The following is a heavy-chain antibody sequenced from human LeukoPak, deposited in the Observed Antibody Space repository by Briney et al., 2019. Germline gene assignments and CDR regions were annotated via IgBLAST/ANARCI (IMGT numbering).Heavy chain of an antibody. Sequence: SETLSLTCTVSGGSISSSTYYWGWIRPPPGKGLEWIVSIYYSGSTYYNPSLKSRVTISVVTSSNPFSLDLTSVPAADTAVYYCARHSRYNWFDPWGQGTLVTVSS. CDR3: ARHSRYNWFDP. J-gene: IGHJ5*02. CDR2: IYYSGST. V-gene: IGHV4-39*01. CDR1: GGSISSSTYY.